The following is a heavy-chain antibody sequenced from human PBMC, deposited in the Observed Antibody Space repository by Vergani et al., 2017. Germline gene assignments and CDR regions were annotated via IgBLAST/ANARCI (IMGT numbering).Heavy chain of an antibody. Sequence: QVQLQQWGAGLLKPSETLSLTCAVSGGSFSGYYWSWIRQPPGKGLEWIGEINHSGSTNYNPSLKSRVTISVDTSKNQFSLKLSSVTAAYTAVYYCARGQSALTYYDILTVYSGRPSRSSFDHWGQGTLVTVSS. D-gene: IGHD3-9*01. J-gene: IGHJ4*02. CDR2: INHSGST. V-gene: IGHV4-34*01. CDR3: ARGQSALTYYDILTVYSGRPSRSSFDH. CDR1: GGSFSGYY.